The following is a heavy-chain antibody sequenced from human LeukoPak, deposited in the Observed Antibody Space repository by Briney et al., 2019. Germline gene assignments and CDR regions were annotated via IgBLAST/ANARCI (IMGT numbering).Heavy chain of an antibody. CDR1: GFTFSSYG. Sequence: GGSLRLSCAASGFTFSSYGMSWVRQAPGKGLEWVSAISGSGGSTYYADSVKGRFTISRDNSKNTLYLQMNSLRAEDTAVYYCAKDRYQLRRGFDYWGQGTLVTVSS. V-gene: IGHV3-23*01. D-gene: IGHD2-2*01. CDR3: AKDRYQLRRGFDY. J-gene: IGHJ4*02. CDR2: ISGSGGST.